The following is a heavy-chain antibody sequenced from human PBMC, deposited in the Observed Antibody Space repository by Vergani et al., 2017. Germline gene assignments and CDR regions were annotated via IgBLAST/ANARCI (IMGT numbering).Heavy chain of an antibody. CDR3: AKGDLXYCSSTSCSYYFDY. Sequence: EVQLLESGGGLVQPGGSLRLSCAASGFTFSSYAMSWVRQAPGKGLEWVSAISGSGGSTYYADSVKGRFTISRDNSKNTLYLQMNSLRAEDTAVYYCAKGDLXYCSSTSCSYYFDYWGQGTLVTVSS. D-gene: IGHD2-2*01. CDR1: GFTFSSYA. J-gene: IGHJ4*02. V-gene: IGHV3-23*01. CDR2: ISGSGGST.